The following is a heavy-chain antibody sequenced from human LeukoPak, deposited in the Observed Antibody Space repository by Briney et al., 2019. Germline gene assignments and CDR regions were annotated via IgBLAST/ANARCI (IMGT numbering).Heavy chain of an antibody. V-gene: IGHV3-23*01. CDR1: GFTFSSYW. J-gene: IGHJ4*02. D-gene: IGHD3-22*01. CDR3: AKGSYYDSSGSFYFDY. CDR2: ISGSGDNT. Sequence: PGGSLRLSCAASGFTFSSYWMSWVRQAPGKGLEWVSGISGSGDNTYYADSVKGRFTISRDNSKNTLYVQVNSLGTEDTAAYYCAKGSYYDSSGSFYFDYWGQGTPVTVSS.